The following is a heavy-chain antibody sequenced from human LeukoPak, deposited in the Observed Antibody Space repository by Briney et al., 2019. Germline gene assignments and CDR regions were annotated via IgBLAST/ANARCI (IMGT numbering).Heavy chain of an antibody. J-gene: IGHJ4*02. V-gene: IGHV4-59*12. CDR2: IYYSGST. CDR1: GGSISSYY. D-gene: IGHD4-23*01. CDR3: ARAHDGGNSRGLVDY. Sequence: SETLSLTCTVPGGSISSYYWSWIRQPPGKGLEWIGYIYYSGSTNYSPSLKSRLTISVDTSKNQFSLKLSSLTAADTAVYYCARAHDGGNSRGLVDYWGQGTLVTVSS.